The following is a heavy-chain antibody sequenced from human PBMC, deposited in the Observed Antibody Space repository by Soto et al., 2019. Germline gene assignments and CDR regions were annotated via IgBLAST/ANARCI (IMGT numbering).Heavy chain of an antibody. J-gene: IGHJ6*02. D-gene: IGHD2-21*01. CDR3: ARDVFCGGAPACPDMDV. V-gene: IGHV1-18*04. CDR2: ISGYNGNT. CDR1: GYTFSGYS. Sequence: GASVKVSCKASGYTFSGYSITWVRQAPGQGLEWMGRISGYNGNTNYARTLRDRLTLTTDTSTSTAYMELRSLTSDDTAVYYCARDVFCGGAPACPDMDVWGQGTTVTVS.